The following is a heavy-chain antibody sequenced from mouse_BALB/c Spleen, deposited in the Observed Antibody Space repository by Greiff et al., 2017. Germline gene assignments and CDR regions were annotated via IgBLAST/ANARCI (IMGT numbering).Heavy chain of an antibody. V-gene: IGHV5-2*01. CDR3: ARHDGNLMGFAY. Sequence: EVHLVESGGGLVQPGESLKLSCESNEYEFPSHDMSWVRQTPEKGLELVAAINSDGGSTYYPDTMERRFIISRDNTKKTLYLQMSRLRSEDTALYYCARHDGNLMGFAYWGQGTPVTVSA. CDR1: EYEFPSHD. J-gene: IGHJ3*01. D-gene: IGHD2-1*01. CDR2: INSDGGST.